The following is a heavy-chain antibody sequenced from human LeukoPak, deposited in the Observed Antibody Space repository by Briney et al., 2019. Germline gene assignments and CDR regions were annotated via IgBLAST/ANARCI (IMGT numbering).Heavy chain of an antibody. J-gene: IGHJ4*02. CDR2: IYHSGST. CDR3: ARGIGDVYNFPLYDY. Sequence: SETLSLTCAVSGGSISSGGYSWRWIRQPPGKGLEWVGYIYHSGSTYYNPSLKTRVTISVDRSKNQFSLKVSSVTAADTAVYYCARGIGDVYNFPLYDYWGQGTLVTVSS. V-gene: IGHV4-30-2*01. D-gene: IGHD5-24*01. CDR1: GGSISSGGYS.